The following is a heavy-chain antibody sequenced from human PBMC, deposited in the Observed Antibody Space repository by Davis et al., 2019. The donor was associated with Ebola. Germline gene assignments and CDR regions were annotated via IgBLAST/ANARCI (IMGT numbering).Heavy chain of an antibody. CDR3: ARRGYSYGLDDY. J-gene: IGHJ4*02. Sequence: GESLKISCKGSGYNFATYWIGWVRQMPGKGLEWMGIIYPGDSDTRYSPSFQGQVTISADKSISTAYLQWSSLKASDTAMYYCARRGYSYGLDDYWGQGTLVTASP. CDR1: GYNFATYW. V-gene: IGHV5-51*01. CDR2: IYPGDSDT. D-gene: IGHD5-18*01.